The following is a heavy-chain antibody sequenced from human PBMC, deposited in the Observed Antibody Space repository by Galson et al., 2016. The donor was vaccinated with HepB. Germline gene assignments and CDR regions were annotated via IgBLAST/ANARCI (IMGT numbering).Heavy chain of an antibody. Sequence: SLRLSCAASGFIFRSYWMGWVRQAPGKGLEWVGNIKEDGSEKHYVESVKGRLTISRDNTKNSLYLQMNSLRDEDTAVYYCATSDSGSDTFVDVWGQGTTVIVTS. V-gene: IGHV3-7*01. CDR1: GFIFRSYW. CDR2: IKEDGSEK. J-gene: IGHJ6*02. D-gene: IGHD2/OR15-2a*01. CDR3: ATSDSGSDTFVDV.